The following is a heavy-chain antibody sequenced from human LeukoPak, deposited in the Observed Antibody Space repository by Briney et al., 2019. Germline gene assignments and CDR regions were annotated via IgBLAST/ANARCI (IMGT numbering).Heavy chain of an antibody. D-gene: IGHD3-3*01. CDR2: IYYSGST. Sequence: PSETLTLTCTVSGGSNSSYYWSWIRQPPGKELEWIGYIYYSGSTNYNPSLKSRVTISVDTSKNQFSLKLSSVTAADTAVYYCARGLSITIFGVVINEAGAFDIWGQGTMVTVSS. V-gene: IGHV4-59*01. CDR3: ARGLSITIFGVVINEAGAFDI. CDR1: GGSNSSYY. J-gene: IGHJ3*02.